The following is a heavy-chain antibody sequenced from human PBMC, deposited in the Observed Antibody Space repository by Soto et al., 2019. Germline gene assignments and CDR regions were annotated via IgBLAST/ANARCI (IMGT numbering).Heavy chain of an antibody. CDR1: GFSFSSFG. D-gene: IGHD3-10*01. J-gene: IGHJ3*02. CDR2: ISYDGDKK. Sequence: SXGSLRLSCTASGFSFSSFGMHWVRQAPGKGLDWAASISYDGDKKYSADSVKGRFTVSRDNSKNTLYLQMNSLSADDTAVYYCAKGLSMVRGLFVLLPDGLDIWGQGTVVTVSS. V-gene: IGHV3-30*18. CDR3: AKGLSMVRGLFVLLPDGLDI.